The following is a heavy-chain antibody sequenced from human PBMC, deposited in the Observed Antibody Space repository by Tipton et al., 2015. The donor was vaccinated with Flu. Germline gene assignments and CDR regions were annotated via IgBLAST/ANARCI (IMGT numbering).Heavy chain of an antibody. CDR2: ISAYNGNT. V-gene: IGHV1-18*01. CDR1: GYTFTSYG. CDR3: ARDRGVLWFGDPYYGMDV. J-gene: IGHJ6*02. D-gene: IGHD3-10*01. Sequence: QLVQSGAEVKKPGASVKVSCKASGYTFTSYGISWVRQAPGQGLEWMGWISAYNGNTNYAQKLQGRVTMTTDTSTSTAYMELRSLRSDDPAVYYCARDRGVLWFGDPYYGMDVWGQGPTVPVSS.